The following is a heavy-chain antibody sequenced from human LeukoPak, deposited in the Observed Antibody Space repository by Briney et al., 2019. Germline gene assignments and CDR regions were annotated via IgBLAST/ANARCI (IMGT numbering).Heavy chain of an antibody. CDR2: IYHSGST. D-gene: IGHD6-19*01. CDR1: GGSISSSNW. CDR3: ARGNIAVAGLFDY. J-gene: IGHJ4*02. V-gene: IGHV4-4*02. Sequence: PSETLSLTCAVSGGSISSSNWWSWVRQPPGKGLEWIGEIYHSGSTNYNPSLKSRVTISVDKSKNQFSLKLSSVTAADTAVYYCARGNIAVAGLFDYWGQGTLVTASS.